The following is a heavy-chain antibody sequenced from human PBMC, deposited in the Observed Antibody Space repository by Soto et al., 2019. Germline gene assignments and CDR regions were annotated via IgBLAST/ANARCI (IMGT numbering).Heavy chain of an antibody. V-gene: IGHV1-46*01. Sequence: ASVKVSCKASGYTFTSYYMHWVRQAPGQGLEWMGGIIPIYGTATYAQKFQGRVTITRDTSTSTGYMEVSSLSSEDMAVYYCAVGPASGEFDYWGQGTLVTVSS. D-gene: IGHD3-3*01. J-gene: IGHJ4*02. CDR3: AVGPASGEFDY. CDR1: GYTFTSYY. CDR2: IIPIYGTA.